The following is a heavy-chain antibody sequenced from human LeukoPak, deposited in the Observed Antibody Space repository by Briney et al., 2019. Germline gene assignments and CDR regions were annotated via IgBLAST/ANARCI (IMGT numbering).Heavy chain of an antibody. D-gene: IGHD1-1*01. CDR1: GLTFGSSW. CDR2: IKQDGSAE. J-gene: IGHJ4*02. CDR3: ARDRGPNCLVY. V-gene: IGHV3-7*01. Sequence: GGSLSLSCAASGLTFGSSWVTWVRQTPDKGLEWVASIKQDGSAEYYVDSVRGRFTISRDNAKNSVYLQMNSLRAEDTAVYYCARDRGPNCLVYWCQGTLVTVSS.